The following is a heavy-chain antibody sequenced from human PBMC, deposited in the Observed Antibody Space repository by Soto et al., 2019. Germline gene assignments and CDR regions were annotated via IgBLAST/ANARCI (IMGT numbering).Heavy chain of an antibody. J-gene: IGHJ4*02. D-gene: IGHD4-17*01. CDR2: MNPNSYNT. Sequence: QVQLVQSGAEVKKPGASVKVSCTASGYPFTSYDINWVRQATGQGLEWMGWMNPNSYNTGYAQKFQGRVTMTRNTYINIAYMELSSLTSEDTAIYYCARARAGTYGDYGVDYWGQGTLVTVSS. CDR3: ARARAGTYGDYGVDY. V-gene: IGHV1-8*01. CDR1: GYPFTSYD.